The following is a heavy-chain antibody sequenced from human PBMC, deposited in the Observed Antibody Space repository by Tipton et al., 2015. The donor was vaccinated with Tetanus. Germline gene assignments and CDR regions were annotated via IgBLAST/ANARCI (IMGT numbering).Heavy chain of an antibody. Sequence: TLSLTCTVSDGSLGTFYWTWIRQPPGRGLEWIGYISHSGSAKYNPSLKSRLTISVDTSRAQFSLKLRSVTAADTAVYYCARGARGYTYGWGQGTLVTVSS. V-gene: IGHV4-59*01. CDR1: DGSLGTFY. J-gene: IGHJ4*02. CDR2: ISHSGSA. CDR3: ARGARGYTYG. D-gene: IGHD5-18*01.